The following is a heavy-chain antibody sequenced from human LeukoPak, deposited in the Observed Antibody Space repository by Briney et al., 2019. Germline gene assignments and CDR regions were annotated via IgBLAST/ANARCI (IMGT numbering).Heavy chain of an antibody. CDR3: ARITKNHYYDSSGYRLTDY. Sequence: GASVKVSCKASGYTFTSYHMHWVRQAPGQGLEWMGIINPSGGSTRYAQKVQGRVIMTRDTSTSTVYMELSRLRSDDTAVYYCARITKNHYYDSSGYRLTDYWGQGTLVTVSS. D-gene: IGHD3-22*01. V-gene: IGHV1-46*01. CDR1: GYTFTSYH. CDR2: INPSGGST. J-gene: IGHJ4*02.